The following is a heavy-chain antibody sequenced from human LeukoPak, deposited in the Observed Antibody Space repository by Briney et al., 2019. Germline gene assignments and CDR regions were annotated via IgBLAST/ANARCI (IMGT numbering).Heavy chain of an antibody. J-gene: IGHJ4*02. Sequence: GASVNVSCKPSGYTFTSYDINWVRQATGHGLEWMGWINPNSVNTGYAQKFQGRVTMTRNTSISTAYMELSSLRAEDTAVYYCAGGSYYGSGSRPGYIEYWGQGTLVTVSS. D-gene: IGHD3-10*01. V-gene: IGHV1-8*01. CDR2: INPNSVNT. CDR1: GYTFTSYD. CDR3: AGGSYYGSGSRPGYIEY.